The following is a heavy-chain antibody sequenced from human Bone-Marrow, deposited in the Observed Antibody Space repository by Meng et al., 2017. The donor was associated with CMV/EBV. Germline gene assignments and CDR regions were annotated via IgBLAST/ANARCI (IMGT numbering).Heavy chain of an antibody. CDR3: ARDSYCSSTSCYDWFDP. J-gene: IGHJ5*02. CDR2: FDPDEGET. D-gene: IGHD2-2*01. Sequence: ASVKVSCKVSGYNFAELPINWVRQAPEKGLEWMGGFDPDEGETLYAQKFQGRVTMTEDTSIDTAYMELSRLRSDDTAVYYCARDSYCSSTSCYDWFDPWGQGTLVTVSS. V-gene: IGHV1-24*01. CDR1: GYNFAELP.